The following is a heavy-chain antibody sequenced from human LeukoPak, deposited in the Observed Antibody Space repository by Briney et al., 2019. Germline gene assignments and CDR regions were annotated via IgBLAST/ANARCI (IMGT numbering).Heavy chain of an antibody. J-gene: IGHJ6*02. CDR3: ARVGATKQWLDYYGMDV. CDR2: ISSSSSYI. CDR1: GFTFSSYS. Sequence: GGSLRLSCAASGFTFSSYSMNWVRQAPGKGLERVSSISSSSSYIYYADSVKGRFTISRDNAKNSLYLQMNSLRAEDTAVYYCARVGATKQWLDYYGMDVWGQGTTVTVSS. D-gene: IGHD6-19*01. V-gene: IGHV3-21*01.